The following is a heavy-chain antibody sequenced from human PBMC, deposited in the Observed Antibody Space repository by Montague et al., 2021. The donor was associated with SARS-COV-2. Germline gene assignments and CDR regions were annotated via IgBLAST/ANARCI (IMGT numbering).Heavy chain of an antibody. D-gene: IGHD4-23*01. Sequence: SXTLSLTCAVYGGSFSGYYWTWIRQSPGKGLEWIAEINHSGTTNYNFNPSLRSRVTISVDTSKSQFSLKLSSGTAADTGVYYCARWDPQTLTLIGLRGKSASDYWGQGTLVTVSS. V-gene: IGHV4-34*01. CDR3: ARWDPQTLTLIGLRGKSASDY. CDR2: INHSGTT. J-gene: IGHJ4*02. CDR1: GGSFSGYY.